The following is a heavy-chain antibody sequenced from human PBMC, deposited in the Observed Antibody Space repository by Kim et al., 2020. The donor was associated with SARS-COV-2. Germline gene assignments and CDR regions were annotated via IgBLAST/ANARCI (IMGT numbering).Heavy chain of an antibody. CDR1: GGSFSGYY. V-gene: IGHV4-34*01. Sequence: SETLSLTCAVYGGSFSGYYWSWIRQPPGKGLEWIGEINHSGSTNYNPSLKSRVTISVDTSKNQFSLKLSSVTAADTAVYYCAGERSYYGSGSYEGTRYYYYYGMDVWGQGTTVTVSS. J-gene: IGHJ6*02. CDR2: INHSGST. CDR3: AGERSYYGSGSYEGTRYYYYYGMDV. D-gene: IGHD3-10*01.